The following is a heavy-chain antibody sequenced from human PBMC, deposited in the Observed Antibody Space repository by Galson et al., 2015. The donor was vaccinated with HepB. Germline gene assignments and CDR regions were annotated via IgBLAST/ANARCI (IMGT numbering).Heavy chain of an antibody. V-gene: IGHV5-51*01. Sequence: QSGAEVKKPGESLKISCKGSGYSFTSYWIGWVRQMPGKGLEWMGIIYPGDSDTRYSPSFQGQVTISADKSISTAYLQWSSLKASDTAMYYCASSAQEGDILTGYYTGVGDAFDIWGQGTMVTVSS. J-gene: IGHJ3*02. CDR3: ASSAQEGDILTGYYTGVGDAFDI. CDR2: IYPGDSDT. CDR1: GYSFTSYW. D-gene: IGHD3-9*01.